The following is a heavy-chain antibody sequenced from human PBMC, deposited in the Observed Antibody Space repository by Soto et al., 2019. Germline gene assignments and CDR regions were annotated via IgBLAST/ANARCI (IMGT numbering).Heavy chain of an antibody. D-gene: IGHD3-3*01. CDR3: ARSSGGNFGIIIEGSNWFDP. V-gene: IGHV1-46*01. CDR1: GDTFTSYY. CDR2: INPHGGST. Sequence: VKVSCKAPGDTFTSYYLNWVRQAPGQGLEWMGVINPHGGSTKYAQKFQGRVTMTRDTSRSTVYMELRSLRSDDTAIYYCARSSGGNFGIIIEGSNWFDPWGQGSLGTVSS. J-gene: IGHJ5*02.